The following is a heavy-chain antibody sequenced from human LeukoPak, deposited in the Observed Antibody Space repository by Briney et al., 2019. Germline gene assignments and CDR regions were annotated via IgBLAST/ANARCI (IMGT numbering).Heavy chain of an antibody. CDR3: AGSYYYYYTADHYYVDV. CDR1: GYSISSGYY. V-gene: IGHV4-4*07. J-gene: IGHJ6*03. CDR2: IHTSGTS. Sequence: SETLSLTCTVSGYSISSGYYWGWIRQPAGKGLEWIGRIHTSGTSNYNPSLKSRVTMSVDTSKNQFSLKLSSVTAADTAVYYCAGSYYYYYTADHYYVDVWGKGTTVTIPS. D-gene: IGHD1-26*01.